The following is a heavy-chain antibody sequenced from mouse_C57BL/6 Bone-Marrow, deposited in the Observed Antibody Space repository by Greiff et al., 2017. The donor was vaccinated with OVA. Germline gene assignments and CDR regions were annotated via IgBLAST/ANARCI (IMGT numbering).Heavy chain of an antibody. D-gene: IGHD2-4*01. CDR1: GYTFTDYN. CDR2: INSNNGGT. V-gene: IGHV1-18*01. Sequence: VQLQQSGPELAKPGASVKIPCKASGYTFTDYNMDWVKQSHGKSLEWIGDINSNNGGTIYNQKFKGKATLTVDTSSSTAYMELRSLTSEDTAVYYCARGCYYDYDGGAWFAYWGQGTLVTVSA. J-gene: IGHJ3*01. CDR3: ARGCYYDYDGGAWFAY.